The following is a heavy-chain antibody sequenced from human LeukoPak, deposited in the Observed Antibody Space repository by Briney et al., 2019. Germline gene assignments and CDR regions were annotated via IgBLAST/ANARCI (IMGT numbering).Heavy chain of an antibody. CDR3: AKASIAAAIDY. CDR1: GFTFSSYG. CDR2: IRYDGSNK. Sequence: PGRSLRLSCAASGFTFSSYGMHWVRQAPGKGLEWVAVIRYDGSNKYYADSVKGRFTISRDNSKNTLYLQMNSLRAEDTAVYYCAKASIAAAIDYWGQGTLVTVSS. D-gene: IGHD2-2*01. V-gene: IGHV3-30*02. J-gene: IGHJ4*02.